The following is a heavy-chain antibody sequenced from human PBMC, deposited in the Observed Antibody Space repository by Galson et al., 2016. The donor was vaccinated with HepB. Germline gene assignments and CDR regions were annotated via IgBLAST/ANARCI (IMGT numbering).Heavy chain of an antibody. V-gene: IGHV3-21*01. Sequence: SLRLSCAASGFTFSSYAMHWVRQAPGKGLEWVSSISRSGGVTYYTDSVKGRFTISRDNAKNSLYLQMNSLRAEDTAVYYCARTSAANWFFDLWGRGTLVTVSS. CDR2: ISRSGGVT. J-gene: IGHJ2*01. CDR3: ARTSAANWFFDL. D-gene: IGHD6-13*01. CDR1: GFTFSSYA.